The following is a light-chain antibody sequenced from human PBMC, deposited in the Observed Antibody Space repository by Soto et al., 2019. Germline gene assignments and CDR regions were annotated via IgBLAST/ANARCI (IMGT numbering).Light chain of an antibody. V-gene: IGKV1-39*01. Sequence: DIQMTQSPSSLSASVGDRVTITCRASQSISSYLNWYQQKPGKAPKLLIYAAYSLQSGVQSRFSGSGSGTDFTLTIRRLEPEDFVLYYCQQYDSSFPAFGQGTKVDIK. J-gene: IGKJ1*01. CDR2: AAY. CDR3: QQYDSSFPA. CDR1: QSISSY.